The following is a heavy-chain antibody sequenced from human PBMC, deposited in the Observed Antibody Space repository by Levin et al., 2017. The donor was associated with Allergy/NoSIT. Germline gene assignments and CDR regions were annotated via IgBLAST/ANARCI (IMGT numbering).Heavy chain of an antibody. CDR1: GYTFTGYY. CDR2: INPNSGGT. D-gene: IGHD3-10*01. J-gene: IGHJ5*02. CDR3: ARDRSMVRGVIRLSMFDP. Sequence: GASVKVSCKASGYTFTGYYMHWVRQAPGQGLEWMGWINPNSGGTNYAQKFQGRVTMTRDTSISTAYMELSRLRSDDTAVYYCARDRSMVRGVIRLSMFDPWGQGTLVTVSS. V-gene: IGHV1-2*02.